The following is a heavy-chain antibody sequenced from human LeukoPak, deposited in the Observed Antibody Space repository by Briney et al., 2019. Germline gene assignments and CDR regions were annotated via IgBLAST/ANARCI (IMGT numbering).Heavy chain of an antibody. CDR2: TSYDGSNK. D-gene: IGHD3-10*01. J-gene: IGHJ5*02. Sequence: PGRSLRLSCAASGFTFSSYAMHWVRQAPGKGLEWVAVTSYDGSNKYYADSVKGRFTISRDNSKNTLYLQMNSLRAEDTAVYYCARDKNRGYMVRGVKFHLFDPWGQGTLVTVSS. CDR1: GFTFSSYA. V-gene: IGHV3-30-3*01. CDR3: ARDKNRGYMVRGVKFHLFDP.